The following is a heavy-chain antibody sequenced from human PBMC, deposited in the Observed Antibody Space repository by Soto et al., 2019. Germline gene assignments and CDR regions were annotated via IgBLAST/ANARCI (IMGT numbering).Heavy chain of an antibody. CDR3: ARAMVRGVMIYYYGMDV. Sequence: QVQLVESGGGVVQPGRSLRLSCAASGFTFSSYAMHWVRQAPGKGLEWVAVISYDGSNKYYADSVKGRFTISRDNSKNTLYLQMNSLRAEDTAVYYCARAMVRGVMIYYYGMDVW. D-gene: IGHD3-10*01. J-gene: IGHJ6*01. CDR2: ISYDGSNK. CDR1: GFTFSSYA. V-gene: IGHV3-30-3*01.